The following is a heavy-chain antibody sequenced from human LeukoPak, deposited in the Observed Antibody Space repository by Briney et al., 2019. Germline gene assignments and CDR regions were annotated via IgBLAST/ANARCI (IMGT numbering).Heavy chain of an antibody. D-gene: IGHD3-22*01. Sequence: ASETLSLTCAVYGGSFSGYYWSWIRQPPGKGLEWIGEINHSGSTNYNPSLKSRVTISVDTSKNQFSLKLSSVTAADTAVYYCASVYDSSGYYPFWGQGTLVTVSS. CDR3: ASVYDSSGYYPF. CDR1: GGSFSGYY. V-gene: IGHV4-34*01. J-gene: IGHJ4*02. CDR2: INHSGST.